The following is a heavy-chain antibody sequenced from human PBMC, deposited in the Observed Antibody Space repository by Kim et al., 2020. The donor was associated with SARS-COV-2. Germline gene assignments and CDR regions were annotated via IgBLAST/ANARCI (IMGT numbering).Heavy chain of an antibody. CDR2: INYSGRT. J-gene: IGHJ4*02. CDR1: GGSISSYY. Sequence: SETLSLTCTVSGGSISSYYWSWIRQAPGKGLECIGYINYSGRTAYNPSLKSRVVISVDTSKNEVSLKMTSVTAADTAVYYCARAEEYYDRGGHWPFDFWGQGNLVSVSS. V-gene: IGHV4-59*01. D-gene: IGHD3-22*01. CDR3: ARAEEYYDRGGHWPFDF.